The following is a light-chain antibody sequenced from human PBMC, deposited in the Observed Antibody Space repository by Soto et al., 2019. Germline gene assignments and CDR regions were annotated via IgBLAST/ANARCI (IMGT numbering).Light chain of an antibody. CDR2: AAY. CDR3: LQEINYPWT. Sequence: AIRVTQSPSSLSASTGDRVTITCLASQGISSYLAWYKTTPGKAPKLLIYAAYNLQSGVPPRLSGSGSGTDFTLAIRSLQPEDSATYYCLQEINYPWTFGQGTKVDIK. V-gene: IGKV1-8*01. CDR1: QGISSY. J-gene: IGKJ1*01.